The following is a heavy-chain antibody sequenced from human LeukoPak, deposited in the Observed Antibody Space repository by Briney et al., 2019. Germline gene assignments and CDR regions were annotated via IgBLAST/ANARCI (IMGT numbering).Heavy chain of an antibody. J-gene: IGHJ1*01. Sequence: PSETLSLTCTVSGGSISSYYWSWIRQPPGKGLEWIGYIYYSGSTNYNPSLKSRVTISVDTSKNQFSLKLSSVTAADTAVYYCAGGASYYYDSSGYYYGALAEYFQHWGQGTLVTVSS. D-gene: IGHD3-22*01. V-gene: IGHV4-59*08. CDR3: AGGASYYYDSSGYYYGALAEYFQH. CDR2: IYYSGST. CDR1: GGSISSYY.